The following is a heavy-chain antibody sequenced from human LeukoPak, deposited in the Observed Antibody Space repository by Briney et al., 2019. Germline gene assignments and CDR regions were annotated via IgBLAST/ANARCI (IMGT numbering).Heavy chain of an antibody. V-gene: IGHV6-1*01. D-gene: IGHD1-26*01. CDR3: ARGKWELLSHYWCFDL. J-gene: IGHJ2*01. Sequence: PSQTLSLTCAISGDSVSSNSAAWNWIRQSPSRGLEWLGRTYYRSKCNDYAVSVKSRITINPDTSKNQFSLQLNSVTPEDTAVYYCARGKWELLSHYWCFDLWGRGTLVTVSS. CDR2: TYYRSKCN. CDR1: GDSVSSNSAA.